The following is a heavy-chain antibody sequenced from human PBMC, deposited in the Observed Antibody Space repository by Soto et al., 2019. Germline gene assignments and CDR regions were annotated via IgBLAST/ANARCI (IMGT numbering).Heavy chain of an antibody. CDR3: ARGPPYYDSWSGYYNNYYGMDV. CDR2: INHSGST. J-gene: IGHJ6*02. V-gene: IGHV4-34*01. D-gene: IGHD3-3*01. Sequence: PSDTLSLTCAVYGGSFSGYYRSWIRQPPGKGLEWIGEINHSGSTNYNPSLKSRVTISVDTSKNQFSLKLSSVTAADTAVYYGARGPPYYDSWSGYYNNYYGMDVWGQGTTVTVSS. CDR1: GGSFSGYY.